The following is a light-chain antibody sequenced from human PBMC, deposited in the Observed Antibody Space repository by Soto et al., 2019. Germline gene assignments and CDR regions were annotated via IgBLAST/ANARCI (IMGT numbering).Light chain of an antibody. Sequence: SPXERXTLPCRASQSISSNVAWYQQKPGQAPRLLIFGASTRATGIPAMFSRSGYGIQFTLAVSALLPDDSADYCSKRYNARPPWKFGEGTKVDIK. V-gene: IGKV3-15*01. J-gene: IGKJ1*01. CDR1: QSISSN. CDR3: KRYNARPPWK. CDR2: GAS.